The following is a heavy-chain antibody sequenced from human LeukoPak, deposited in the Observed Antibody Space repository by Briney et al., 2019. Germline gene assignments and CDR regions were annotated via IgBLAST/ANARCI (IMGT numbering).Heavy chain of an antibody. D-gene: IGHD3-16*02. CDR1: GFTFSSYA. J-gene: IGHJ4*02. Sequence: GGSLRLSCAASGFTFSSYAISWVRQAPGQGLEWMGRIIPILGIANYVQKFQGRVTITADKSTSTAYMGLSSLRSEDTAVYYCASNPLYVWGSYRHGYYFDYWGQGTLVTVSS. V-gene: IGHV1-69*04. CDR2: IIPILGIA. CDR3: ASNPLYVWGSYRHGYYFDY.